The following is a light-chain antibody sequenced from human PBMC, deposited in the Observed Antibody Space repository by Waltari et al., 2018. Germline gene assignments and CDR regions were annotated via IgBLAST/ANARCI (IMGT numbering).Light chain of an antibody. CDR1: QSIGSS. CDR2: DAS. V-gene: IGKV3-11*01. Sequence: ETVLTQSPGTLALSPGERATLSCRASQSIGSSLAWYQHIPGQAPRLLFYDASNRATGIPARFSGSGSGTDFTLTISRLEPEDFAVYYCQQRINWPRTFGQGTKVEIK. J-gene: IGKJ1*01. CDR3: QQRINWPRT.